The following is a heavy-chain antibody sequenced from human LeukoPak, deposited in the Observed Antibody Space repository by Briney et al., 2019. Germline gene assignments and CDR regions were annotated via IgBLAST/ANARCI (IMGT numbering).Heavy chain of an antibody. CDR1: GFTFSSYA. D-gene: IGHD2-2*01. Sequence: GGSLRLSCAASGFTFSSYAMSWVRKAPGKGLEWVSAISGSGGSTYYADSVKGRFTISRDNSMNTLYLQMNSLRAGDTAVYYCAKAVVPAATYNWFDPWGQGTLVTVSS. V-gene: IGHV3-23*01. J-gene: IGHJ5*02. CDR3: AKAVVPAATYNWFDP. CDR2: ISGSGGST.